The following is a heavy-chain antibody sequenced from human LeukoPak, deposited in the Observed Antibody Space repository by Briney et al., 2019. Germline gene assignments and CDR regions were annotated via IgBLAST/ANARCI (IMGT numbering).Heavy chain of an antibody. CDR2: IYSGGST. CDR1: GITVSSNY. J-gene: IGHJ4*02. D-gene: IGHD1-26*01. CDR3: AREISGY. V-gene: IGHV3-66*01. Sequence: QPGGSLRLSCAASGITVSSNYMNWVRQAPGKGLEWVAIIYSGGSTYYADSVKGRFTISRDNPKNTLYLQMNSLRAEDTAVYYCAREISGYWGQGTLVTVSS.